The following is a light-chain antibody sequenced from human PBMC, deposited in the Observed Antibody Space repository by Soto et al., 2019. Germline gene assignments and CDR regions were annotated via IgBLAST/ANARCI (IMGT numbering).Light chain of an antibody. V-gene: IGLV3-1*01. CDR3: QAWDSSTAHVV. CDR2: QDS. CDR1: KLGDKY. Sequence: SYELTQPPSVSVSPGQTASITCSGDKLGDKYACWYQQKPGQSPVLVIYQDSKRPSGIPERFSGSNSGNTATLTISGTQAMDEAHYYCQAWDSSTAHVVFGGGTKLTVL. J-gene: IGLJ2*01.